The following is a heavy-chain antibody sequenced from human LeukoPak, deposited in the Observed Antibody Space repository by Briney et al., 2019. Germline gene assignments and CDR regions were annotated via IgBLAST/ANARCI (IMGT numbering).Heavy chain of an antibody. CDR2: IYYSGST. Sequence: SQTLSLTCTVSGGSISSGGYYWSWIRQHPGKGLEWIGYIYYSGSTYYNPSLKSRVTISVDTSKNQFSLKLSSVTAADTAVYYCARLRLVVPAATDSYYYYGMDVWGQGTTVTVSS. CDR3: ARLRLVVPAATDSYYYYGMDV. J-gene: IGHJ6*02. V-gene: IGHV4-31*03. D-gene: IGHD2-2*01. CDR1: GGSISSGGYY.